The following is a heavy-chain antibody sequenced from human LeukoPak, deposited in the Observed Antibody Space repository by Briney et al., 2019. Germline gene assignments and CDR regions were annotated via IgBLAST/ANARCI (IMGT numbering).Heavy chain of an antibody. J-gene: IGHJ4*02. CDR1: GGSISSSSYY. Sequence: SETLSLTCTVSGGSISSSSYYWGWIRQPPGKGLEWIGSIYYSGSTYYNPSLKSRVTISVDTSKNQFSLKLSSVTAADTAVYYCASRGSVGATTDFDYWGQGTLVSVSS. CDR2: IYYSGST. V-gene: IGHV4-39*01. CDR3: ASRGSVGATTDFDY. D-gene: IGHD1-26*01.